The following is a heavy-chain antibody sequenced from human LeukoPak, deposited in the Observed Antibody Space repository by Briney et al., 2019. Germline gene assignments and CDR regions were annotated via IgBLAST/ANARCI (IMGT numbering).Heavy chain of an antibody. V-gene: IGHV1-69*13. D-gene: IGHD4-23*01. CDR2: IIPIFGKA. J-gene: IGHJ4*02. CDR3: ARGWLADTTVVTPYNY. Sequence: SVKVSCKASGGTFSNYAINWVRQAPGQGLEWMGGIIPIFGKANYAQKFQGRVTITADEFTRTAYMELNSLRSEDTAVYYCARGWLADTTVVTPYNYWGRGTLVSVSS. CDR1: GGTFSNYA.